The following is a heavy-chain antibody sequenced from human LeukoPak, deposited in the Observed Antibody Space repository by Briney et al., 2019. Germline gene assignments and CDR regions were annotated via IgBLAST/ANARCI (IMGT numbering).Heavy chain of an antibody. J-gene: IGHJ6*03. D-gene: IGHD5-18*01. Sequence: GASVKVSCKASGYTFTGYYMHWVRQAPGQGLEWMGWISAYNGNTNYAQKLQGRVTMTTDTSTSTAYMELRSLRSDDTAVYYCARVGYSYGWDYYHYMDVWGKGTTVTVSS. CDR1: GYTFTGYY. CDR3: ARVGYSYGWDYYHYMDV. CDR2: ISAYNGNT. V-gene: IGHV1-18*04.